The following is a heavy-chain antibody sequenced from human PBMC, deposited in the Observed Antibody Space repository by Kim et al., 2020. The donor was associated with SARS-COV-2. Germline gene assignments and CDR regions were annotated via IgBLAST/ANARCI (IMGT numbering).Heavy chain of an antibody. J-gene: IGHJ4*02. V-gene: IGHV3-11*06. D-gene: IGHD3-3*01. CDR3: ARGLDFWSGYSNGDYFDY. Sequence: KGRFTISRDNAKNSLYLQMNSLRAEDTAVYYCARGLDFWSGYSNGDYFDYWGQGTLVTVSS.